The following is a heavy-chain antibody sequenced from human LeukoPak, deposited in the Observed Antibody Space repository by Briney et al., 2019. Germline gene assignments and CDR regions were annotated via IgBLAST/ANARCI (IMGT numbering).Heavy chain of an antibody. J-gene: IGHJ4*02. D-gene: IGHD3-22*01. CDR1: GGTFSSYA. V-gene: IGHV1-18*01. Sequence: ASVKVSCKASGGTFSSYAISWVRQAPGQGLEWMGWISAYNGNTNYAQKFQGRVTITRDTSASTAYMELSSLRSEDTAVYYCARYDSSGYYYRMASFDYWGQGTLVTVSS. CDR3: ARYDSSGYYYRMASFDY. CDR2: ISAYNGNT.